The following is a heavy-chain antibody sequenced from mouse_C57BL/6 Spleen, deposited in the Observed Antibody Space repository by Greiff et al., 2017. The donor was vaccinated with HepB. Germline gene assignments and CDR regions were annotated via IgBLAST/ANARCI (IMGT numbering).Heavy chain of an antibody. CDR1: GYTFTSYG. V-gene: IGHV1-81*01. Sequence: QVQLQQSGAELARPGASVKLSCKASGYTFTSYGISWVKQRTGQGLEWIGEIYPRSGNTYYNEKFKGKATLTADKSSRTAYMELRSLTSEDSAVYFWARRGVVAPNWYFDVWGTGTTVTVSS. CDR3: ARRGVVAPNWYFDV. D-gene: IGHD1-1*01. J-gene: IGHJ1*03. CDR2: IYPRSGNT.